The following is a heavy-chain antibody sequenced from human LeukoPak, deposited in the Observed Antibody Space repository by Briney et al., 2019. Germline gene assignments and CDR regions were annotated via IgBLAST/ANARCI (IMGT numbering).Heavy chain of an antibody. Sequence: GSSVKVSCKASGGTFSSYAISWVRQAPGQGLEWMGWINTNTGNPTYAQGFTGRFVFSLDTSVSTAYLQISSLKAEDTAVYYCARDAYSGYNWVDYWGQGTLVTVSS. D-gene: IGHD5-12*01. CDR2: INTNTGNP. CDR1: GGTFSSYA. CDR3: ARDAYSGYNWVDY. V-gene: IGHV7-4-1*02. J-gene: IGHJ4*02.